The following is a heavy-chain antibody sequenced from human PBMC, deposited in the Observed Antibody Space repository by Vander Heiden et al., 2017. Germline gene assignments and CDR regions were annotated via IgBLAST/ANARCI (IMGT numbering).Heavy chain of an antibody. CDR1: GFTFNTYP. CDR2: IRSNSEII. V-gene: IGHV3-48*02. J-gene: IGHJ2*01. D-gene: IGHD2-2*01. Sequence: EVQLVESGGGLVQPGGSLRLSCSASGFTFNTYPMNWVRQAPGKGLEWVSHIRSNSEIIKYADSVKGRFTTSRDNAKNPLYLETNSLRDEDTAVYYCARDDQYYFDLWGRGTLVTVSS. CDR3: ARDDQYYFDL.